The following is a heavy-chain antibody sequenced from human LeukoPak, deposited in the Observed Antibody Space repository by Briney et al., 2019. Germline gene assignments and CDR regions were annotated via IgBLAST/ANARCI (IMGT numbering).Heavy chain of an antibody. J-gene: IGHJ3*02. D-gene: IGHD3-10*01. V-gene: IGHV1-2*02. CDR3: ARVRITMVRGVIITNAFDI. Sequence: GASVEVSCKASGYTFTGYYLHWVRQAPGQGLEWMGWINPNSGGTNYAQKFQGRVTMTRDTSISTAYMELSSLRSDDTAVYYCARVRITMVRGVIITNAFDIWGQGTMVTVSS. CDR2: INPNSGGT. CDR1: GYTFTGYY.